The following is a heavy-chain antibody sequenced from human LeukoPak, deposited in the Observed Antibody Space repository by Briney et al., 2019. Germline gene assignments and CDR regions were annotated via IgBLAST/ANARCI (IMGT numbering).Heavy chain of an antibody. CDR1: GFNFTGYW. CDR2: LYSDGRSL. J-gene: IGHJ5*02. CDR3: ARGRGLGELAVASFAS. Sequence: GGSLRLSCAGSGFNFTGYWMHCVRQVPGKGLVWISRLYSDGRSLTYADSVMGRFTISRDNAKNMLYLQMNSLRAEDTAVYYCARGRGLGELAVASFASWGQGTLVTVSS. V-gene: IGHV3-74*03. D-gene: IGHD6-19*01.